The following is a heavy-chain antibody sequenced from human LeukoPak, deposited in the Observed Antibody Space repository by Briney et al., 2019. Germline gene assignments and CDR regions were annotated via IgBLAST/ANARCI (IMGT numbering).Heavy chain of an antibody. CDR2: INGKSGAT. D-gene: IGHD3-9*01. V-gene: IGHV1-2*02. J-gene: IGHJ4*02. CDR1: GFTFTDHY. CDR3: VRDFDWGPDY. Sequence: ASVKVSSKASGFTFTDHYLHWVRQVPGQGLEWMGWINGKSGATFYAQKFQGRITVTRDTSISTMYLEVNSLTTDDTAVYYCVRDFDWGPDYWGQGTLVAVSS.